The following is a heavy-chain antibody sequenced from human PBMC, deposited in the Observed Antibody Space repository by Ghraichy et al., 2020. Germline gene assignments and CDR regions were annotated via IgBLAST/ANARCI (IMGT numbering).Heavy chain of an antibody. CDR3: ARHPVLRYFDWFEKHWYFDL. V-gene: IGHV4-59*08. CDR2: IYYSGST. Sequence: SETLSLTCTVSGGSISSYYWSWIRQPPGKGLEWIGYIYYSGSTNYNPSLKSRVTISVDTSKNQFSLKLSSVTAADTAVYYCARHPVLRYFDWFEKHWYFDLWGRGTLVTVSS. J-gene: IGHJ2*01. D-gene: IGHD3-9*01. CDR1: GGSISSYY.